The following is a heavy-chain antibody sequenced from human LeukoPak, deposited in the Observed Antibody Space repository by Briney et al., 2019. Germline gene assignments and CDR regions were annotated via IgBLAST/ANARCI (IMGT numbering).Heavy chain of an antibody. Sequence: SQTLSPTCAISGAPVSSNSAAWTWIRQSPSRGLAWLGRTYYRSKWYNGYTVSVKSRITINPDTSKNQFSLQLNSVTPEDTAVYFCVRSGRDGYLDYWGQGTLVTVSS. J-gene: IGHJ4*02. D-gene: IGHD5-24*01. CDR2: TYYRSKWYN. CDR1: GAPVSSNSAA. V-gene: IGHV6-1*01. CDR3: VRSGRDGYLDY.